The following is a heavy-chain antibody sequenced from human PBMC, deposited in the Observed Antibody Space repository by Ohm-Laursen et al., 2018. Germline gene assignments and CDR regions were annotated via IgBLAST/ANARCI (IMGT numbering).Heavy chain of an antibody. V-gene: IGHV3-20*01. CDR3: ARVSDSSGLGESDY. CDR1: GFTFDDYA. D-gene: IGHD3-22*01. CDR2: INWNGGST. J-gene: IGHJ4*02. Sequence: GSLRLSCAASGFTFDDYAMHWVRQAPGKGLEWVSGINWNGGSTGYADSVKGRFTISRDNAKNSLYLQMNSLRAEDTALYHCARVSDSSGLGESDYWGQGTLVTVSS.